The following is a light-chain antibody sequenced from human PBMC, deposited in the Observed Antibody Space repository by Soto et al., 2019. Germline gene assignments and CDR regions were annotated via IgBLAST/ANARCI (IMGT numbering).Light chain of an antibody. V-gene: IGKV3-20*01. Sequence: IVLTQSPGTLSLSPGERATLSCRASQRVSSSHLAWYQQKPGQAPRLLIHTAFSRATGIPDRFSGSWSGTDFILTISRLEPEDSAVYYCQQYGSSPTWTFGQGTKVEIK. CDR1: QRVSSSH. J-gene: IGKJ1*01. CDR3: QQYGSSPTWT. CDR2: TAF.